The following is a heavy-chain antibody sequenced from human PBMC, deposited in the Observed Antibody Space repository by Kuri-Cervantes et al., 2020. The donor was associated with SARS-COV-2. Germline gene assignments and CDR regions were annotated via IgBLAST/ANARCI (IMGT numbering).Heavy chain of an antibody. Sequence: GGSLRLCCAASRFTFNNYDLIWVRQAPGKGLEWVSSISTSGGDTNYADSLKGRFTISRDNSKNTLYLQMNSLRVEDTAVYYCASVSTMGVSLDWGQGTLVTVSS. V-gene: IGHV3-23*01. CDR3: ASVSTMGVSLD. D-gene: IGHD5-24*01. CDR1: RFTFNNYD. CDR2: ISTSGGDT. J-gene: IGHJ4*02.